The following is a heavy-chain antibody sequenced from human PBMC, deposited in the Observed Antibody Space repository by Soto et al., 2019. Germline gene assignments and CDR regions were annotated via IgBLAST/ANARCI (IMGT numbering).Heavy chain of an antibody. Sequence: GGSLRLSCAASGFTFSSYSMNWVRQAPGKGLEWVSSISSSSSYIYYADSVKGRFTISRDNAKNSLYLQMNSLRAEDTAVYYCARGAYIGYIAAAKRGNNWFDPWGQGTLVTVSS. D-gene: IGHD6-13*01. CDR1: GFTFSSYS. CDR3: ARGAYIGYIAAAKRGNNWFDP. J-gene: IGHJ5*02. V-gene: IGHV3-21*01. CDR2: ISSSSSYI.